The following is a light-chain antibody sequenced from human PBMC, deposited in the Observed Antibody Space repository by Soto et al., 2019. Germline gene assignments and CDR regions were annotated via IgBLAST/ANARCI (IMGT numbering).Light chain of an antibody. V-gene: IGKV3-15*01. Sequence: EIVMTQSPDTLSVSPGEGVTLSCRASQSVSSDLAWYQQKPGQSPRLLMYGASTRATDIPARFSGGGSGTEFTLTLSSLQSEDVAIYYCQQYHDWPPITFGPGTKVEIK. CDR2: GAS. J-gene: IGKJ3*01. CDR1: QSVSSD. CDR3: QQYHDWPPIT.